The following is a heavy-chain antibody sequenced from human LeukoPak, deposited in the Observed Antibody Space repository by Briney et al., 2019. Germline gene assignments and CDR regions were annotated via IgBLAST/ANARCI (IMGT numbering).Heavy chain of an antibody. J-gene: IGHJ4*02. CDR1: GFTFSSYG. Sequence: GGSLRLSCAASGFTFSSYGMHWVRQAPGKGLEWVAAISYDGSNKYYADSEKGRFTISRDNSKNTLYLQMNSLRAEDTAVYYCAKDHWNVNYFDYWGQGTLVTVSS. V-gene: IGHV3-30*18. CDR3: AKDHWNVNYFDY. CDR2: ISYDGSNK. D-gene: IGHD1-1*01.